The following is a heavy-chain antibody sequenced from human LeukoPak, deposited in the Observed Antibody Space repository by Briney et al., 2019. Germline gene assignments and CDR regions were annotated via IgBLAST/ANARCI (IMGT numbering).Heavy chain of an antibody. CDR2: INPNSGGT. CDR1: GYTFTSYA. J-gene: IGHJ4*02. Sequence: ASVKVSCKASGYTFTSYAMNSVRQAPGQGLEWMGRINPNSGGTNYAQKFQGRVTMTRDTSISTAYMELSRLRSDDTAVYYCARDNVIRWGQGTLVTVSS. D-gene: IGHD3-16*02. CDR3: ARDNVIR. V-gene: IGHV1-2*06.